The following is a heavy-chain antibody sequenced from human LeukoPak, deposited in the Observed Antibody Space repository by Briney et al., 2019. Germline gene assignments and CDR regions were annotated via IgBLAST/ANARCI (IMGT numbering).Heavy chain of an antibody. D-gene: IGHD3-3*01. J-gene: IGHJ5*02. CDR1: GGSFSGYY. Sequence: SETLSLTCTVYGGSFSGYYWSWIRQPPGKRLEWIGEINHSGSTNYNPSLKSRVTISVDTSKNQFSLKLSSVTAADTAVYYCARGASITIFGVVIIRGNWFDPWGQGTLVTVSS. CDR3: ARGASITIFGVVIIRGNWFDP. CDR2: INHSGST. V-gene: IGHV4-34*01.